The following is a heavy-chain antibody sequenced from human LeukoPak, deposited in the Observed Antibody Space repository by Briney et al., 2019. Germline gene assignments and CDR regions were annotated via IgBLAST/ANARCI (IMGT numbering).Heavy chain of an antibody. V-gene: IGHV4-39*07. CDR1: GGSISSSSYY. J-gene: IGHJ4*02. Sequence: NPSETLSLTCTVSGGSISSSSYYWGWIRQPPGKGLEWIGSIYYSGSTYYNPSLKSRVTISVDTPKNQFSLKLSSVTAVDTAVYYCAKGEQLVYFDYWGQGTLVTVSS. CDR3: AKGEQLVYFDY. CDR2: IYYSGST. D-gene: IGHD6-13*01.